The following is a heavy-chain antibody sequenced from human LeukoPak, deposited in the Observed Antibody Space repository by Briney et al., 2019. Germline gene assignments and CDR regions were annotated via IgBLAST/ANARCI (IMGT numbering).Heavy chain of an antibody. D-gene: IGHD4-23*01. CDR2: IIPIFGTA. V-gene: IGHV1-69*13. Sequence: GASVTVSCTASGGTFSSYAISWVRQAPGQGLEWMGGIIPIFGTANYAQKFQGRVTITADESTSTAYMELSSLRSEDTAVYYCARVQEVTGTMDVWGKGTTVTVSS. CDR1: GGTFSSYA. CDR3: ARVQEVTGTMDV. J-gene: IGHJ6*03.